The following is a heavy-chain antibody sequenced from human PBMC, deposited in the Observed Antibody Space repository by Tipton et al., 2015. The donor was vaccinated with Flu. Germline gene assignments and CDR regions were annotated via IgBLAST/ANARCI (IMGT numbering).Heavy chain of an antibody. J-gene: IGHJ4*02. D-gene: IGHD6-6*01. Sequence: LVKPTQTLTLTCTFSGFSLSTSGVGVGWIRQPPGKALEWLALIYWDDDKRYSPSLKSRLTITKDTSKNQVVLTMTNMDPVDTATYYCATDSFEYSSSASQFFYWGQGTLVTVSS. V-gene: IGHV2-5*02. CDR2: IYWDDDK. CDR1: GFSLSTSGVG. CDR3: ATDSFEYSSSASQFFY.